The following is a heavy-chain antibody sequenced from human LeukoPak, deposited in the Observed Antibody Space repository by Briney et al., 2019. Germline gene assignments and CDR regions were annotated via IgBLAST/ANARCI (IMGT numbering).Heavy chain of an antibody. J-gene: IGHJ6*02. Sequence: KPSETLSLTCTVSGGSISSSSYYWGWIRQPPGKGLEWIGSIYYSGSTYYTPSLKSRVTISVDTSKNQFSLKLSSVTAADTAVYYCARDHIAAAGSWFLAPWGMDVWGQGTTVTVSS. V-gene: IGHV4-39*07. D-gene: IGHD6-13*01. CDR1: GGSISSSSYY. CDR2: IYYSGST. CDR3: ARDHIAAAGSWFLAPWGMDV.